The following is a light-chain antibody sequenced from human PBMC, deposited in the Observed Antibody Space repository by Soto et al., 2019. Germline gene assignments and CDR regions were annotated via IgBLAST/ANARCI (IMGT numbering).Light chain of an antibody. Sequence: ETVMTQSPATLSVSPGARATLSCRASQSVSSNLAWYQQRPGQAPRLLIYGASTRATGIPARFSGSGSGTEFTLTISGLQSEDFAGYYCQQYYNWPTFGQGTKVEI. CDR3: QQYYNWPT. CDR2: GAS. J-gene: IGKJ1*01. V-gene: IGKV3-15*01. CDR1: QSVSSN.